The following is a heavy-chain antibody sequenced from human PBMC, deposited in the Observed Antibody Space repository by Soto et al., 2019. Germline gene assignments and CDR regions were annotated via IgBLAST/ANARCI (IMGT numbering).Heavy chain of an antibody. V-gene: IGHV3-74*01. CDR3: ASNSDLYYDSSGYSYYFDY. D-gene: IGHD3-22*01. CDR1: GFAFSDYW. Sequence: GGSLRLSCAASGFAFSDYWMHWVRQTPGKGLMWISRIHNDGRSTYNADSVKGRFTISRDNSKNTLYLQMNSLRAEDTAVYYCASNSDLYYDSSGYSYYFDYWGQGTLVTVSS. J-gene: IGHJ4*02. CDR2: IHNDGRST.